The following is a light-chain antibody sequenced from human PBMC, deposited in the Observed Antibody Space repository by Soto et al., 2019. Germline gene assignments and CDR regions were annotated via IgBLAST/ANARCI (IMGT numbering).Light chain of an antibody. CDR1: SSDVGGYKY. CDR2: EVS. J-gene: IGLJ2*01. Sequence: QSVLTQPASVSGSPGQSITISCSGTSSDVGGYKYVSWYQQHPGKAPKLMIYEVSNRPSGVSNRFSGSKSGNTASLTITGLQAEDEAEYYCSSYTSTSTLVFGGGPKVTV. CDR3: SSYTSTSTLV. V-gene: IGLV2-14*01.